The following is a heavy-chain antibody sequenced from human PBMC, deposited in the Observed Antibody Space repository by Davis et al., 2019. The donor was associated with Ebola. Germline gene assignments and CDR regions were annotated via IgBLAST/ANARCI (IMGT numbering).Heavy chain of an antibody. CDR3: ARESSMAGNFKY. Sequence: PGGSLRLSCTTSGFTFSSYEMNWVRQAPGKGLQWVSYISSPGTTTYYADSVKGRFTISRDNAKKSLYLQMDSLTFEDTAIYYCARESSMAGNFKYFGQGTLVTVSS. J-gene: IGHJ4*02. CDR2: ISSPGTTT. CDR1: GFTFSSYE. D-gene: IGHD6-19*01. V-gene: IGHV3-48*03.